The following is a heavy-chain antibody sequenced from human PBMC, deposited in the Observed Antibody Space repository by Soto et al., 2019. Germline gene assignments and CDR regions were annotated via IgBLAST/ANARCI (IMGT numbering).Heavy chain of an antibody. V-gene: IGHV3-21*01. D-gene: IGHD5-12*01. CDR3: ARAKSATAATRWSLYYDGMDV. Sequence: EVQLVESGGGLVKPGGSLRLSCAASGFTFSSYSMNWVRQAPGKGLEWVSSISSSSSYIYYADSVKGRFTISRDNAKNALYPQMKSLRAGGTAVYYCARAKSATAATRWSLYYDGMDVWGQGTTVTVSS. CDR2: ISSSSSYI. J-gene: IGHJ6*02. CDR1: GFTFSSYS.